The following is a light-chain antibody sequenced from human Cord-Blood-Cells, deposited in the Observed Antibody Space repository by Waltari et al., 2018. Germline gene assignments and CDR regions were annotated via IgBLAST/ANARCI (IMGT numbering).Light chain of an antibody. J-gene: IGKJ2*01. Sequence: DTQMTQSPSTLSASVGDRVTIPCRASQSISSWLAWYQQKPGKAPKLLIYDASSLESGVPSRFSGSGSGTEFTLTISSLQPDDFATYYCQQYNSYPYTFGQGTKLEIK. CDR2: DAS. V-gene: IGKV1-5*01. CDR1: QSISSW. CDR3: QQYNSYPYT.